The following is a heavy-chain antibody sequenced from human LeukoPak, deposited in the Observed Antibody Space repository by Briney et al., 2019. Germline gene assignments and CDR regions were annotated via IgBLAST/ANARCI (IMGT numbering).Heavy chain of an antibody. J-gene: IGHJ4*02. D-gene: IGHD6-19*01. CDR1: GFTFSSYA. Sequence: GGSPRLSCAASGFTFSSYAMSWVRQAPGKGLEWVSAISGSGGCTYYADSVKGRFTISRDNSKNTLYLQMNSLRAEDTAVYYCAKTQWLVHPLPYYFDYWGQGTLVTVSS. V-gene: IGHV3-23*01. CDR2: ISGSGGCT. CDR3: AKTQWLVHPLPYYFDY.